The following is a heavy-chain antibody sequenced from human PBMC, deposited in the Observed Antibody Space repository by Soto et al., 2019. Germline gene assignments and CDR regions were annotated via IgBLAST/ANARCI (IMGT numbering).Heavy chain of an antibody. Sequence: SETLSLTCSVSGDSINSGDYYCTWMRQAPGKGLQWVGHVYFSGSANYKRSLNSRVTISVATSKNQFSLKLRSVAAGDTAVYYCAGAPVYTYLICWSDRRGQGTLGTVSS. CDR1: GDSINSGDYY. V-gene: IGHV4-61*08. CDR3: AGAPVYTYLICWSDR. J-gene: IGHJ5*02. D-gene: IGHD2-8*01. CDR2: VYFSGSA.